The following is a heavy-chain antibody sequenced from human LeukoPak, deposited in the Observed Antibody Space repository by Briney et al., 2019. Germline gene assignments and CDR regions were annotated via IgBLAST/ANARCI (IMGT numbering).Heavy chain of an antibody. J-gene: IGHJ3*01. V-gene: IGHV4-4*02. CDR1: GGSISSSNW. Sequence: SETLSLTCAVSGGSISSSNWWSWVRQPPGKGLEWIGEIYHSGSTNYNPSLKSRVTISVDKSKNQFSLKLSSVTAADTAVYDCARDGMTTDIPGAFDFWGQGTMVTVSS. D-gene: IGHD4-17*01. CDR3: ARDGMTTDIPGAFDF. CDR2: IYHSGST.